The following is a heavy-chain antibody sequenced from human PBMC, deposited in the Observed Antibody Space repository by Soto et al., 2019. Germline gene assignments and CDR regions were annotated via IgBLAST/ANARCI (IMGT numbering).Heavy chain of an antibody. CDR2: ISHDGSTK. J-gene: IGHJ2*01. CDR1: EFPFSSYG. D-gene: IGHD3-22*01. V-gene: IGHV3-30*18. CDR3: AKPFQRSGYYYDFWYFDI. Sequence: QVQLVESGGGVVQSGRSLRLSCAASEFPFSSYGMHWVRQAPGKGLEWVAVISHDGSTKYYADSVKGRFTISRDNSKNTLYLQMNSLRAEDTAVYYCAKPFQRSGYYYDFWYFDIWGRGTLVTVSS.